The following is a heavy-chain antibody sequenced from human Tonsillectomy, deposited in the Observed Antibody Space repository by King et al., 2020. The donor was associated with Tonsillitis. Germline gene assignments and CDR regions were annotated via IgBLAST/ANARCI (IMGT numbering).Heavy chain of an antibody. CDR1: GFTFSTYN. V-gene: IGHV3-21*01. D-gene: IGHD2-15*01. CDR3: AKDGVFCSGGTCFGN. CDR2: ISNTSYYI. Sequence: VQLVESGGGLVKPGGSLRLSCAASGFTFSTYNMNWVRQAPGKGLEWVSSISNTSYYIFYADSVKGRFTISRDTAKKSLYLQMNSLRAEDTAVYYCAKDGVFCSGGTCFGNWGQGTLVTVSS. J-gene: IGHJ4*02.